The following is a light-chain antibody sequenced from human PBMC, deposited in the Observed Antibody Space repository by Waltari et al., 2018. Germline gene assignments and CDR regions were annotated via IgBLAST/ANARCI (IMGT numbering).Light chain of an antibody. CDR3: QQYESESYT. V-gene: IGKV1-5*03. Sequence: DIQMTQSPSTLSASAGDKVTITCRAKESISIWLAWYQHKPGTAPKLLIYRASTLERGGPSRFSGAGSGTEFTLTISSLQPDDFATYYCQQYESESYTFGQGTKLEIK. J-gene: IGKJ2*01. CDR2: RAS. CDR1: ESISIW.